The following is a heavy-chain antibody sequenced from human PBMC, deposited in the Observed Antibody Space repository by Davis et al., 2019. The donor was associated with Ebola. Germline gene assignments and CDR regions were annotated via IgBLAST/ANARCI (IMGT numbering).Heavy chain of an antibody. Sequence: SETLSLTCTVSGGSISSYYWSWIRQPPGKGLEWIGYIYYSGSANYNPSLKSRLSFSIDTPKNQFSLTLTSVTAADTAVYYCARDPKGAFDYWGQGTLVIVSS. J-gene: IGHJ4*02. CDR2: IYYSGSA. CDR1: GGSISSYY. V-gene: IGHV4-59*01. CDR3: ARDPKGAFDY. D-gene: IGHD3-16*01.